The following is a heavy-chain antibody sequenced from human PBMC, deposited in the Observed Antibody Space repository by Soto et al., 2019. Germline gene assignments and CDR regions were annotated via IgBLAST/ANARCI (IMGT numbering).Heavy chain of an antibody. CDR3: ARAVYYYDSSGYYAYYFDY. J-gene: IGHJ4*02. CDR2: IIPILGIA. V-gene: IGHV1-69*02. D-gene: IGHD3-22*01. CDR1: GGTFSSYT. Sequence: ASVKVSCKASGGTFSSYTISWVRQAPGQGLEWMGRIIPILGIANYAQKFQGRVTITADKSTSTAYMELSSLRSEDTAVYYCARAVYYYDSSGYYAYYFDYWGQGTLVTVSS.